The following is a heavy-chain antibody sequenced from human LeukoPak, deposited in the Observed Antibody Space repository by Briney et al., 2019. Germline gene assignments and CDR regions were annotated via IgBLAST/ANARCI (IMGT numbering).Heavy chain of an antibody. D-gene: IGHD2-8*01. Sequence: GGSLRLSCAASGFTFSSYWMHWVRQAPGKGLVWVSRIKSDGSSTSYADSVKGRFTISRDNAKNTLYLQMNSLRAEGTAVYYCAREMVHYYGMDVWGKGTTVTVSS. CDR2: IKSDGSST. J-gene: IGHJ6*04. CDR3: AREMVHYYGMDV. V-gene: IGHV3-74*01. CDR1: GFTFSSYW.